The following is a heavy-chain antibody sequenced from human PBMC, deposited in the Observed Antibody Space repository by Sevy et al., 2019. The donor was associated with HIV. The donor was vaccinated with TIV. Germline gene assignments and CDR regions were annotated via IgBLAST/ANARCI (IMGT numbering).Heavy chain of an antibody. Sequence: GGSLRLSCAASGFTFSSYAMLWVRQAPGKGLEWVAVISYDGSNKYYADSVKGRFTISRDNSKNTLYLQMNSLRAEDTAVYYCARDVRCSSTSCTGNWFDPWGQGTLVTVSS. CDR2: ISYDGSNK. J-gene: IGHJ5*02. D-gene: IGHD2-2*01. CDR3: ARDVRCSSTSCTGNWFDP. CDR1: GFTFSSYA. V-gene: IGHV3-30-3*01.